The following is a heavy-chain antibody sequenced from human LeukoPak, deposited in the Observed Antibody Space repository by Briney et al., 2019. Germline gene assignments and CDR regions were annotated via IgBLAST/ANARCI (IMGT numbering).Heavy chain of an antibody. D-gene: IGHD6-19*01. CDR3: ARVSRGGWTYYFDY. CDR1: GYTFTSYD. J-gene: IGHJ4*02. Sequence: ASVKVSCKASGYTFTSYDINWVRQATGQGLEWMGWMNPNSGNTGYAQKFQGRVTMTRNTSISTAYMELSSLRSEDTAVYYCARVSRGGWTYYFDYWGQGTLVTVSS. V-gene: IGHV1-8*02. CDR2: MNPNSGNT.